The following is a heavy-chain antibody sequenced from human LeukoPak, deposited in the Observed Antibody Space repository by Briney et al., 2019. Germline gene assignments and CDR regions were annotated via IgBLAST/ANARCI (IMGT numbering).Heavy chain of an antibody. CDR2: ISWNSGSI. J-gene: IGHJ4*02. CDR3: ATSRDYVWGSYRQSPFDY. Sequence: LSGGSLRLSCAASGFTFDDYAMHWVRHAPGKGLEWVSGISWNSGSIGYADSVKGRFTISRDNAMNSLYLQMNSLRAEDMALYYCATSRDYVWGSYRQSPFDYWGQGTLVTVSS. V-gene: IGHV3-9*03. D-gene: IGHD3-16*02. CDR1: GFTFDDYA.